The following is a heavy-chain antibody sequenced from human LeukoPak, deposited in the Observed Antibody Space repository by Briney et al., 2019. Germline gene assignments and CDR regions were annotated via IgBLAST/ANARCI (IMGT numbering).Heavy chain of an antibody. CDR2: IKQDGSEK. V-gene: IGHV3-7*01. Sequence: PGGSLRLSCAASGFTFSSYWMSWVRQAPGKGLEWVANIKQDGSEKYYVDSVKGRFTISRDNAKNSLYLQMNSLRAEDTAVYYCARDRGIKGSCYSVCGWFDSWGQGTLVTVSS. J-gene: IGHJ5*01. CDR1: GFTFSSYW. CDR3: ARDRGIKGSCYSVCGWFDS. D-gene: IGHD2-15*01.